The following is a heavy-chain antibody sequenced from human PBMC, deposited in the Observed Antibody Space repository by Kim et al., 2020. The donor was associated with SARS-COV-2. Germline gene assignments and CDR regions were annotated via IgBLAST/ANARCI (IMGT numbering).Heavy chain of an antibody. V-gene: IGHV1-69*13. CDR2: IIPIFGTA. D-gene: IGHD3-16*01. J-gene: IGHJ6*02. CDR1: GGTFSNYA. Sequence: SVKVSCKASGGTFSNYAITWVRQAPGQGLEWMGGIIPIFGTANYAQKFQSRVTIIADESTSTAYMELNSLRCEDTAVYYCARKAYGLMDVWGQGTTVTVSS. CDR3: ARKAYGLMDV.